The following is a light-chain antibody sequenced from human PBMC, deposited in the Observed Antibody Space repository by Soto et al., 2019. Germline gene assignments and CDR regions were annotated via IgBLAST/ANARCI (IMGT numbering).Light chain of an antibody. J-gene: IGLJ3*02. CDR2: LNSDGSH. CDR1: SGHDSYA. Sequence: QSVLTQPPSASASLGASVKITCTLTSGHDSYAIAWHQQQPEKGHRYLMNLNSDGSHSKGDGIPDRFSGSSSGAERYLTIARLHSEDDADYCSQNWSTDIRVFGGGTKLTVL. CDR3: QNWSTDIRV. V-gene: IGLV4-69*01.